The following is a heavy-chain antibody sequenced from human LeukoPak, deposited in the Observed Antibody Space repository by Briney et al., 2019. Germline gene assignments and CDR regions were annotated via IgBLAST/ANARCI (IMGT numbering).Heavy chain of an antibody. CDR2: ISSSSSYI. J-gene: IGHJ4*02. Sequence: GGSLRLSCAASGFTFSSYSMNWVRQAPGKGLEWVSSISSSSSYIYYADSVKGRFTISRDNAKNSLYLQMNSLRAEDTAVYYCAGDTSGWSQTTYYFDYWGQGTLVTVSS. CDR1: GFTFSSYS. V-gene: IGHV3-21*01. D-gene: IGHD6-19*01. CDR3: AGDTSGWSQTTYYFDY.